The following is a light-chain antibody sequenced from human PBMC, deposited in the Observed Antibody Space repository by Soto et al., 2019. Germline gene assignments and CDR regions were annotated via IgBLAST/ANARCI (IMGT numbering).Light chain of an antibody. J-gene: IGLJ2*01. CDR1: SNDVGGYNY. Sequence: QSALTQPASVSGSPGQSITISRTGTSNDVGGYNYVSWYQQHPGKAPKLMIYDIRNRPSGVSNRFSGSKSDNTASLTISGLQAEDEADYYCTSYTPSSILAFGGGTKVTVL. CDR2: DIR. V-gene: IGLV2-14*01. CDR3: TSYTPSSILA.